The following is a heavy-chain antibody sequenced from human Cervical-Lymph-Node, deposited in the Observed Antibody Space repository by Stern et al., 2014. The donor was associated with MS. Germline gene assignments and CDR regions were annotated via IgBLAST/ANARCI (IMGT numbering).Heavy chain of an antibody. V-gene: IGHV4-61*02. CDR2: IYTTGST. D-gene: IGHD3-9*01. J-gene: IGHJ5*02. Sequence: QVQLQESGPGLVKPSQTLSLTCTVSGGSISSGSYYWSWIRQPAGKGLEWIGRIYTTGSTNYHPSLKSRVTIAVDTSKNQVSLKLSSVTAADTAVYYCAREGDFDILTGYYKNWFDPWGQGTLVTVSS. CDR1: GGSISSGSYY. CDR3: AREGDFDILTGYYKNWFDP.